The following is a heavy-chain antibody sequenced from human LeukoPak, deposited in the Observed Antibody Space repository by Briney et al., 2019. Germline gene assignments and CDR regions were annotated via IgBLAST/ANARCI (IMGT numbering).Heavy chain of an antibody. D-gene: IGHD2-21*02. J-gene: IGHJ4*02. CDR2: VYYSGST. CDR1: GGSISSYY. CDR3: ARGGVVTLDY. V-gene: IGHV4-59*01. Sequence: SETLSLTCTVSGGSISSYYWSWVRQPPGKGLEWIGYVYYSGSTHYNPSLKSRVTISVDTSKSQFSLKLSSVTAADTAVYYCARGGVVTLDYWGQGTLVTVSS.